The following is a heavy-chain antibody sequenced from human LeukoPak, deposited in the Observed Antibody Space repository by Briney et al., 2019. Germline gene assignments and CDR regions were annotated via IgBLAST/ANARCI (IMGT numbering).Heavy chain of an antibody. CDR1: GGSISSYY. J-gene: IGHJ5*02. D-gene: IGHD6-13*01. V-gene: IGHV4-59*12. CDR2: IYYSGST. Sequence: SETLSLTCTVSGGSISSYYWSWIRQPPGKGLEWIGYIYYSGSTNYNPSLKSRVTISVDTSKNQFSLKLSSVTAADTAVYYCASRYSSSWFGRGNWFDPWGQGTLVTVSS. CDR3: ASRYSSSWFGRGNWFDP.